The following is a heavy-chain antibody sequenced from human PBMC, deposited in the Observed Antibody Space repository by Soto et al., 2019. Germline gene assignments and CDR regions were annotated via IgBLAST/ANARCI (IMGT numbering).Heavy chain of an antibody. CDR3: ARGDSYGYLVAFDI. Sequence: PGASVKVSCKASGYTFTGYYMHWVRQAPGQGLEWMGWINPNSGGTNYAQKFQGWVTMTRDTSISTAYMEPSRLRSDDTAVYYCARGDSYGYLVAFDIWGQGTMVTVSS. V-gene: IGHV1-2*04. D-gene: IGHD5-18*01. CDR2: INPNSGGT. J-gene: IGHJ3*02. CDR1: GYTFTGYY.